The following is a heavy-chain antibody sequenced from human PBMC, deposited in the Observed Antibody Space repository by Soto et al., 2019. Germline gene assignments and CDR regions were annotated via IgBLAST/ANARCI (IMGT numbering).Heavy chain of an antibody. Sequence: GGSLRLSCAASGFTFSGSAMHWVRQASGKGLEWVGRIRSKANSYATAYAASVKGRFTISRDDSKNTAYLQMNSLKTEDTAVYYCTRQGDSSSSPHIDYWGQGTMVTVSS. CDR1: GFTFSGSA. V-gene: IGHV3-73*01. CDR2: IRSKANSYAT. J-gene: IGHJ4*02. CDR3: TRQGDSSSSPHIDY. D-gene: IGHD6-6*01.